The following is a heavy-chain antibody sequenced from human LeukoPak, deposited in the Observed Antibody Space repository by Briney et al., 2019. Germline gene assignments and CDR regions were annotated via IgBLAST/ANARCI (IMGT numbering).Heavy chain of an antibody. V-gene: IGHV3-48*03. CDR3: ARGGWNYVFNY. D-gene: IGHD1-7*01. CDR2: ITSSGSTI. J-gene: IGHJ4*02. CDR1: GFTFNTYE. Sequence: QPGGSLRLSGAASGFTFNTYEMNWVRQAPGKGLEWVSYITSSGSTIYYADYVKGRFTISTDNRKNSLYLQMNSLRAEDTAVYYCARGGWNYVFNYWGQGTLVTVSS.